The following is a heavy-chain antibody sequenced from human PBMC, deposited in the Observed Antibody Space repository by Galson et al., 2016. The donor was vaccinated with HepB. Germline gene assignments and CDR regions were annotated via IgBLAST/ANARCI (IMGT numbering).Heavy chain of an antibody. V-gene: IGHV3-30*03. D-gene: IGHD2-21*02. CDR3: ATGVTPDF. CDR1: GFTFDNYG. J-gene: IGHJ4*02. CDR2: ISYDGDHQ. Sequence: SLRLSCAASGFTFDNYGMHWVRQSPGKGLEWLALISYDGDHQFYADSVKGRFIISRDNSKHSLFLQMNSLRAEDKALYYCATGVTPDFWGRGALVTVSS.